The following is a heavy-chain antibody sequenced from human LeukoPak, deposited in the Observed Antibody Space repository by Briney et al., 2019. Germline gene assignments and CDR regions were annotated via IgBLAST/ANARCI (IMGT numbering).Heavy chain of an antibody. Sequence: GESLKISCQGSGYSFTTYWIGWVRQMPGKGLEWMGIIYPGDSDTRYSPSFQGQVTISADKSISTAYLQWSSLKASDTAMYYCARHYADSSGYYYAFDYWGQGTLVTVSS. CDR2: IYPGDSDT. V-gene: IGHV5-51*01. CDR1: GYSFTTYW. J-gene: IGHJ4*02. CDR3: ARHYADSSGYYYAFDY. D-gene: IGHD3-22*01.